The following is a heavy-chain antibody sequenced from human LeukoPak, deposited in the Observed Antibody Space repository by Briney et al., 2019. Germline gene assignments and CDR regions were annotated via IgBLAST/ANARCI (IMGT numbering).Heavy chain of an antibody. V-gene: IGHV6-1*01. J-gene: IGHJ4*02. D-gene: IGHD3-10*01. CDR3: ARDQDYYGWGIDY. CDR2: TYYRSKWYN. CDR1: GDSVSSNSAA. Sequence: SQTLSLTCAISGDSVSSNSAACNWIRQYPSGGLERLGRTYYRSKWYNDYAVSVKSRITINPDTSKNQFSLQLNSVTPEDTAVYYCARDQDYYGWGIDYWGQGTLVTVSS.